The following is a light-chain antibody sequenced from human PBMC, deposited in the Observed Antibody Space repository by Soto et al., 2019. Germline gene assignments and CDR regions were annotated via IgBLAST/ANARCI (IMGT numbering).Light chain of an antibody. CDR3: STFTSISTRV. CDR2: AVT. CDR1: TSDVGGFDF. Sequence: QSVLTQPASVSGSPGQSITISCTGTTSDVGGFDFVSWYQQHEGEAPKLILYAVTKRPSGVSSRFSGSKSGNTASLSISGLQTEDEADYYCSTFTSISTRVFGGGTKLTVL. V-gene: IGLV2-14*01. J-gene: IGLJ2*01.